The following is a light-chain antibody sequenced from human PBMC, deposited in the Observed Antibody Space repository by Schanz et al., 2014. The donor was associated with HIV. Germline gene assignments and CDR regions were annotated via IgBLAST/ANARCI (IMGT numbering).Light chain of an antibody. CDR1: QSVRNN. V-gene: IGKV3-20*01. CDR2: GAS. J-gene: IGKJ1*01. Sequence: EIVMTQSPSTLSVSPGERATLSCRASQSVRNNIAWYQQKPGQAPRLLIFGASNRATGIPDRFSGSGSGTDFTLTISTLEPEDFVVYYCQQYGNSPRTFGQGTKVEI. CDR3: QQYGNSPRT.